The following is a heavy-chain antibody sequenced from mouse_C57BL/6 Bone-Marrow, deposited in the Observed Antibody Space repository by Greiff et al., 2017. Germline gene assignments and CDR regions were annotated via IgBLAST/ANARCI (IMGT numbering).Heavy chain of an antibody. J-gene: IGHJ2*01. D-gene: IGHD2-1*01. CDR1: GYTFTSYW. CDR3: ARNYYGNRYCLDY. Sequence: VQLQQPGAGLVKPGASVKLSCKASGYTFTSYWMHWVKQSPGQGLEWIGGIDTSGSNTNYNDKFKGQVTFSIDTSTSTAYMQLSSLTSEDSAVYYCARNYYGNRYCLDYWGQGTTLTVSA. CDR2: IDTSGSNT. V-gene: IGHV1-59*01.